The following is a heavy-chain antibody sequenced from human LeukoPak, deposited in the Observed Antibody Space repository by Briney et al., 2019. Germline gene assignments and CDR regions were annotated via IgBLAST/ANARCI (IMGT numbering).Heavy chain of an antibody. D-gene: IGHD3-10*01. CDR1: GFTFSSYG. CDR2: IRYDGSKK. V-gene: IGHV3-30*02. Sequence: QTGGSLRLSCAASGFTFSSYGMYWVRQAPGKGPEWVAFIRYDGSKKYYADSVKGRFTISRDNSKNTLYLEMNSLRAEDTAVYYCAKDIGSYYDYWGQGILVTVSS. J-gene: IGHJ4*02. CDR3: AKDIGSYYDY.